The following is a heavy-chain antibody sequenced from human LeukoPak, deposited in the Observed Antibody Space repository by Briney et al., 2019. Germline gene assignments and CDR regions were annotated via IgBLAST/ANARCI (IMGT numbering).Heavy chain of an antibody. V-gene: IGHV1-69*13. CDR3: ARGQEATAKRKHYYYYYMDV. CDR2: IIPIFGTA. Sequence: SVKVSCKASGGTFSSYAISWVRQAPGQGLEWMGGIIPIFGTANYAQKFQGRVTITADESTSTAYMELSSLRSEDTAVYYCARGQEATAKRKHYYYYYMDVWGKGTTVTVSS. CDR1: GGTFSSYA. D-gene: IGHD2-21*02. J-gene: IGHJ6*03.